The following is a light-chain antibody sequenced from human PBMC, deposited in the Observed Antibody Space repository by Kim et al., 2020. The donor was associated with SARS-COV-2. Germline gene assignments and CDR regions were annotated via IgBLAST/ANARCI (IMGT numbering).Light chain of an antibody. CDR1: QAINNH. CDR2: AAS. Sequence: GHRVTVTCRASQAINNHLAWFQQKPGKAPKSLIYAASTLQGGVPSRFSGSGFGTDFTLTISGLQPEDVATYYCQQYSLFPLTFGGGTKVDIK. CDR3: QQYSLFPLT. J-gene: IGKJ4*01. V-gene: IGKV1-16*01.